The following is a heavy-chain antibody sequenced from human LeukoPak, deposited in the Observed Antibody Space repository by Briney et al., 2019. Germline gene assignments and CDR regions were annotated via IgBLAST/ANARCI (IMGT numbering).Heavy chain of an antibody. CDR1: GGSISSYY. Sequence: SETLSLTCTVSGGSISSYYWSGIRQPPGKGLEWIGYIYYSGSTNYNPSRKSRVTISVDTSKNQFSLKLSSVTAADTAVYYCARDRTTVTTQPYYYYYGMDVWGQGTTVTVSS. CDR3: ARDRTTVTTQPYYYYYGMDV. CDR2: IYYSGST. J-gene: IGHJ6*02. D-gene: IGHD4-11*01. V-gene: IGHV4-59*01.